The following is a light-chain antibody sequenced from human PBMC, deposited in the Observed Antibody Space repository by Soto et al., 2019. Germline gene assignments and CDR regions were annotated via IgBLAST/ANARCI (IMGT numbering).Light chain of an antibody. CDR2: DVS. Sequence: QSALTQPASVSGSPGQSITISCTGTSSDVGGYNYVSWYQQHPGKAPKIMIYDVSNRPSGVSNRFSGSKSGNTASLTISGLQAEDEADYYCSSYTSSSTPLVVFGGGTKVTVL. CDR3: SSYTSSSTPLVV. J-gene: IGLJ2*01. V-gene: IGLV2-14*01. CDR1: SSDVGGYNY.